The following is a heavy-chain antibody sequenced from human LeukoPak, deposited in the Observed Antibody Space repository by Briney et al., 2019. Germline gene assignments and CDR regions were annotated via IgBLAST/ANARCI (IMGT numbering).Heavy chain of an antibody. Sequence: GGSLRLSCAASGFTFSSYWMSWVRQAPGKGLEWVANIKQDGSEKYYVDSVKGRFTISRDNAKNSLYLQMNSLRAEDTAVYYCARDIDTAAGTGDAFDIWGQGTMVTVPS. V-gene: IGHV3-7*03. CDR1: GFTFSSYW. CDR3: ARDIDTAAGTGDAFDI. J-gene: IGHJ3*02. CDR2: IKQDGSEK. D-gene: IGHD6-13*01.